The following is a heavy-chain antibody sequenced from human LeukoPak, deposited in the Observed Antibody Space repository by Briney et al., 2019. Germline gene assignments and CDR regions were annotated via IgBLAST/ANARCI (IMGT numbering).Heavy chain of an antibody. CDR3: AKSDCSYISCYVLDY. V-gene: IGHV3-23*01. CDR2: ISGSGDNI. Sequence: GGSLRLSCAASGFTFSSYAMSWVRQTPGKGLEWVSAISGSGDNIYYADSVKGRFTISRDSSKKTLYLQMNILRAEDTAVYYCAKSDCSYISCYVLDYWGQGTQVTVSS. J-gene: IGHJ4*02. D-gene: IGHD2-2*01. CDR1: GFTFSSYA.